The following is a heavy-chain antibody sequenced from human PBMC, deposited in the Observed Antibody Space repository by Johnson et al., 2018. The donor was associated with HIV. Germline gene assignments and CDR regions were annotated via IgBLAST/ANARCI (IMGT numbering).Heavy chain of an antibody. CDR3: AKGSAHDAFDI. CDR2: ISWDGGST. V-gene: IGHV3-43D*03. Sequence: VQLVESGGVVVQPGGSLRLSCAASGFTFDDYAMHWVRQAPGKGLEWVSLISWDGGSTYYGASVKGRFTISRDNSKNSLYLQMKSLRAEDTALYYCAKGSAHDAFDIWGKGTMVTVSS. CDR1: GFTFDDYA. J-gene: IGHJ3*02.